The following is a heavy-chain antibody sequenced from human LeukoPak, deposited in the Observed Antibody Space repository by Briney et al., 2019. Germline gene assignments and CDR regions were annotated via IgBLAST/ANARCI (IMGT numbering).Heavy chain of an antibody. Sequence: SGGSPRLSCAASGFTFDGYDMHWVRQAPGKGLEWVAIISYDGSDKYYGGSVKGRFTISRDNSKSTLYLQMNSLRAEDTAVYYCAKDLFRWELPKGPLDPWGQGTLVTVSS. CDR2: ISYDGSDK. J-gene: IGHJ5*02. V-gene: IGHV3-30*18. D-gene: IGHD1-26*01. CDR1: GFTFDGYD. CDR3: AKDLFRWELPKGPLDP.